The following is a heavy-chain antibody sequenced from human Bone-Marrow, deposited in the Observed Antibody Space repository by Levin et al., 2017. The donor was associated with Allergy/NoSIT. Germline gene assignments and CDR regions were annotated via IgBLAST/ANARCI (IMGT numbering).Heavy chain of an antibody. V-gene: IGHV3-30*18. D-gene: IGHD5-12*01. CDR1: GFTFSSYG. CDR2: ISYDGSNK. CDR3: AKMVATGGSNY. J-gene: IGHJ4*02. Sequence: GGSLRLSCAASGFTFSSYGMHWVRQAPGKGLEWVAVISYDGSNKYYADSVKGRFTISRDNSKNTLYLQMNSLRAEDTAVYYCAKMVATGGSNYWGQGTLVTVSS.